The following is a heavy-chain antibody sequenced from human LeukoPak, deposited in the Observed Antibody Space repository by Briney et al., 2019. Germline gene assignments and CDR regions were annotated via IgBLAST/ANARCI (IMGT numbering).Heavy chain of an antibody. D-gene: IGHD3-9*01. CDR2: INPSGGST. CDR1: GYTFTSYY. Sequence: GASVKVSCKASGYTFTSYYMHWVRQAPGQGLEWMGIINPSGGSTSYAQKFQGRVTMTRDMSTSTVYMELSSLRSEDTAVYYCARGIPNYDILTAFDYWGQGTLVTVS. V-gene: IGHV1-46*01. J-gene: IGHJ4*02. CDR3: ARGIPNYDILTAFDY.